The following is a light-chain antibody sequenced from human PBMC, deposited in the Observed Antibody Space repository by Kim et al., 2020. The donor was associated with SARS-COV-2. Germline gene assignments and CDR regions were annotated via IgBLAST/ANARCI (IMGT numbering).Light chain of an antibody. CDR2: ATS. J-gene: IGKJ2*01. V-gene: IGKV3-15*01. Sequence: IVVTQSPAPLHVSPGERATLSCRASQSVSSNLAWYQQKPGQAPRLLIYATSTRATGIPARFSGSGSGTEFTLTISSLQSEDFAVYFCQQYNNWPPMYTFGQGTKLEI. CDR1: QSVSSN. CDR3: QQYNNWPPMYT.